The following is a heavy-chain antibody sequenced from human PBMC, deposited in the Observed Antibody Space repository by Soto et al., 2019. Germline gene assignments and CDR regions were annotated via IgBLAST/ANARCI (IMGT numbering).Heavy chain of an antibody. Sequence: QVQLQESGPGLVKPSETLSLTCTVSGDSMTKYYWSWIRQPAGKGLEWIGRIYTSGSTNYNPSLKSRVTMSIDTSINHFSLKLKSVTAADTAVYYCARTVGAAYYFDFWAQGALVTVSS. CDR3: ARTVGAAYYFDF. V-gene: IGHV4-4*07. CDR1: GDSMTKYY. J-gene: IGHJ4*02. D-gene: IGHD1-26*01. CDR2: IYTSGST.